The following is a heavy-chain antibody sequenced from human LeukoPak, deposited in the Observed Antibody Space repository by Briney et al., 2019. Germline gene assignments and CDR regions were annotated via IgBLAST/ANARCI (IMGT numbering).Heavy chain of an antibody. V-gene: IGHV6-1*01. Sequence: SQTLSLTCAISGDSVSSNSAAWNWIRQSPSRGLEWLGRTYYRSNWYNDFAVSVKGRISINPDTSKKQFSLHLNSVTPEDTAVYYCARGVGATWNLYNFDYWGQGTLVTVSS. J-gene: IGHJ4*02. D-gene: IGHD1-26*01. CDR2: TYYRSNWYN. CDR1: GDSVSSNSAA. CDR3: ARGVGATWNLYNFDY.